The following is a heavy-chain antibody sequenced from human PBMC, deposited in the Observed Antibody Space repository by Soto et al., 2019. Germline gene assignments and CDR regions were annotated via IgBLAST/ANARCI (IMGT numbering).Heavy chain of an antibody. J-gene: IGHJ6*02. CDR1: GFTFSSYS. CDR3: ARFYNYDILTGYYKIPFGMDV. D-gene: IGHD3-9*01. V-gene: IGHV3-21*06. Sequence: GGSLRLSCAASGFTFSSYSMNWVRQAPGKGQEWVSFFFVFCIYLYYADSLKGRFTFSRENAKNSLFLQMNTLRAEDTAVYYCARFYNYDILTGYYKIPFGMDVWGQGTTVTVSS. CDR2: FFVFCIYL.